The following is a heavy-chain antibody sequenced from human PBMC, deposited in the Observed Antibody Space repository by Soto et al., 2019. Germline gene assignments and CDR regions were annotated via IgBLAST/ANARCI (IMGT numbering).Heavy chain of an antibody. Sequence: QITLKESGPTLVKPTQTLTLTCTFSGFSLSTSGVGVGWIRQPPGKALEWLALIYWDGDKRYSPSLKSRLTITKDTSKNQVVLTMTNMDPVDTATYYCAHLYYYDSSGYYPFDYWGQGTLVTVSS. CDR1: GFSLSTSGVG. V-gene: IGHV2-5*02. J-gene: IGHJ4*02. D-gene: IGHD3-22*01. CDR2: IYWDGDK. CDR3: AHLYYYDSSGYYPFDY.